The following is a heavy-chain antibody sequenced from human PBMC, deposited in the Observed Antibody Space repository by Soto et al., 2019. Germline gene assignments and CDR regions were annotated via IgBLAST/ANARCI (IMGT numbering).Heavy chain of an antibody. CDR3: AGVRRGSSYPPQEGYYYGMDV. D-gene: IGHD5-18*01. J-gene: IGHJ6*02. Sequence: SVKVSCKASGGTFSSYAISWVRQAPGQGLEWMGAIIPIFGTANYAQKFQGRVTITADESTSTAYMELSSLRSEDTAVYSCAGVRRGSSYPPQEGYYYGMDVWGQGTTVTVSS. CDR1: GGTFSSYA. V-gene: IGHV1-69*13. CDR2: IIPIFGTA.